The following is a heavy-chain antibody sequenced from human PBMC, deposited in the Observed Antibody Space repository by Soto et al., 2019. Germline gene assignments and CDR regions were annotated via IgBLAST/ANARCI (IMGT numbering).Heavy chain of an antibody. CDR3: ARGEVYCSGGSCYSGLYQH. CDR1: GGSISSYY. J-gene: IGHJ1*01. Sequence: SETLSLTCTVSGGSISSYYWSWIRQPPGKGLEWIGYIYYSGSTNYNPSLKSRVTISVDTSKNQFSLKLSSVTAADTAVYYCARGEVYCSGGSCYSGLYQHWGQGTLVTVS. V-gene: IGHV4-59*01. D-gene: IGHD2-15*01. CDR2: IYYSGST.